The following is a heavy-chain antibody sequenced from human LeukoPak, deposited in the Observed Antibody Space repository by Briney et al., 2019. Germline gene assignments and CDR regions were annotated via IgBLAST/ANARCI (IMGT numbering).Heavy chain of an antibody. Sequence: PGGSLRLSCASSGFTFSRYWMSWVRQAPGKGLECVANIKQDGSEKYYVDAVKGRFTISRDNSKNTLYLQMNSLRAEDTAVYYCAKDQSIVVVPAAIPYYYMDVWGKGTTVTISS. V-gene: IGHV3-7*01. CDR3: AKDQSIVVVPAAIPYYYMDV. CDR1: GFTFSRYW. CDR2: IKQDGSEK. J-gene: IGHJ6*03. D-gene: IGHD2-2*02.